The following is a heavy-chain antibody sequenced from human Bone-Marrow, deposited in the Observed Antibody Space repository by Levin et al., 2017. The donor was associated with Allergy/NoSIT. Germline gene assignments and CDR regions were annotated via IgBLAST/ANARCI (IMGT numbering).Heavy chain of an antibody. V-gene: IGHV3-30*18. CDR3: AKDSAKYYYDLTIDY. CDR1: GFTFSSYG. CDR2: ISYDGSNK. J-gene: IGHJ4*02. Sequence: SCAASGFTFSSYGMHWVRQAPGKGLEWVAVISYDGSNKYYADSVKGRFTISRDNSKNTLYLQMNSLRAEDTAVYYCAKDSAKYYYDLTIDYWGQGTLVTVSS. D-gene: IGHD3-22*01.